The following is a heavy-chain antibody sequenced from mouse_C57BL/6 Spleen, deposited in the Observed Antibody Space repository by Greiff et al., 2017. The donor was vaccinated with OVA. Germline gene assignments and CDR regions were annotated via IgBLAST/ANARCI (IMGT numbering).Heavy chain of an antibody. D-gene: IGHD2-4*01. CDR1: GYAFSSSW. Sequence: QVQLQQSGPELVKPGASVKISCKASGYAFSSSWMNWVKQRPGKGLEWIGRIYPGDGDTNYNGKFKGKATLTADKSSSTAYMQLSSLTSEDSAVYCCARGGYDYDGLAYWGQGTLVTVSA. CDR3: ARGGYDYDGLAY. J-gene: IGHJ3*01. V-gene: IGHV1-82*01. CDR2: IYPGDGDT.